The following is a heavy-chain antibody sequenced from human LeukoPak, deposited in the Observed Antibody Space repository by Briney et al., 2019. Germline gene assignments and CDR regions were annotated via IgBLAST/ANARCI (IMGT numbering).Heavy chain of an antibody. V-gene: IGHV3-30-3*01. J-gene: IGHJ3*02. Sequence: GGSLRLSCAASGFTFSSYAMHWVRQAPGKGLEWVAVISYDGSNKYYADSVKGRFTISRDNSKNTLYLQMNSLRAEDTAVYYCARARYNWNHPRDAFDIWGQGTMVTVSS. CDR3: ARARYNWNHPRDAFDI. CDR2: ISYDGSNK. D-gene: IGHD1-14*01. CDR1: GFTFSSYA.